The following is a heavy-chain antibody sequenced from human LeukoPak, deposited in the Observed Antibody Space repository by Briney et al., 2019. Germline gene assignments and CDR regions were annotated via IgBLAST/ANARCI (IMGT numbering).Heavy chain of an antibody. CDR1: GYTFTSYD. Sequence: ASVKVSCKASGYTFTSYDFNWLRQATGQGPEWMGWMNPNSGATGYAQKFQGRVTMTRSASINTAYMELTNLRSEDTAVYYCATEGASGSYSQGLIWDYWGQGTLVTVSS. J-gene: IGHJ4*02. CDR2: MNPNSGAT. CDR3: ATEGASGSYSQGLIWDY. D-gene: IGHD1-26*01. V-gene: IGHV1-8*01.